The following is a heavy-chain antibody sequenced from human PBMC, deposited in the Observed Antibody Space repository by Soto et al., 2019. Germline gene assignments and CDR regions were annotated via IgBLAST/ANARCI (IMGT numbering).Heavy chain of an antibody. V-gene: IGHV4-30-2*01. CDR1: GGSISSGGYS. D-gene: IGHD1-1*01. Sequence: QLQLQESGSGLVRPSQTLSLTCAVSGGSISSGGYSWNWIRQPPGKGLEWIGYIYHSGSTLYNPSLKSRVAISVDKSKNHFSLKLPSVTAAETAVYYCARDQLEGNWFDPWGQGTLVTVSS. CDR2: IYHSGST. J-gene: IGHJ5*02. CDR3: ARDQLEGNWFDP.